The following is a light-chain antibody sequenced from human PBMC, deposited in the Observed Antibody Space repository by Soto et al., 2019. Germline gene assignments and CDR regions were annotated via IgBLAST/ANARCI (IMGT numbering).Light chain of an antibody. CDR3: QQSYSSPPT. CDR2: AAS. J-gene: IGKJ5*01. CDR1: QSISTY. Sequence: DIQMTQSPSSLSASVGDRVTITCRASQSISTYVNWYQQKPGKAPRLLIYAASSLQSGVPSRLSGSGSGTDFTLTISSLQPEDFATYYCQQSYSSPPTFGQGPRLAIK. V-gene: IGKV1-39*01.